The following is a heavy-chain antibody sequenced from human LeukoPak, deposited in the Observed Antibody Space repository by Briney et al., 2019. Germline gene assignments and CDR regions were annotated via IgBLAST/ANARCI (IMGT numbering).Heavy chain of an antibody. CDR1: GYTFDTYG. V-gene: IGHV1-18*01. CDR2: ISANTGKT. D-gene: IGHD6-13*01. Sequence: GASVKVSCKASGYTFDTYGFFWVRQAPGHGLEWMGWISANTGKTDYQGRVTMTTDTSTSTAYMELRTLRPDDTAVYYCAKVAGDRMDYWGQGTLLTVSS. J-gene: IGHJ4*02. CDR3: AKVAGDRMDY.